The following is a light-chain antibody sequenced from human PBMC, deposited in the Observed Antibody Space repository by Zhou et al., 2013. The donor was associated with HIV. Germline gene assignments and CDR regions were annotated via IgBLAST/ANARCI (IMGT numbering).Light chain of an antibody. J-gene: IGKJ4*01. CDR2: EAS. CDR1: FSVVTK. Sequence: ELVMTQSPATLSVSPGETVTLSCRASFSVVTKLAWYQQKAGQTPRLLIYEASTRASGVPXRFSGRGSGTEFSLTISSLQSDDFAVYYCQQYQNCLRESTFADGTK. V-gene: IGKV3-15*01. CDR3: QQYQNCLREST.